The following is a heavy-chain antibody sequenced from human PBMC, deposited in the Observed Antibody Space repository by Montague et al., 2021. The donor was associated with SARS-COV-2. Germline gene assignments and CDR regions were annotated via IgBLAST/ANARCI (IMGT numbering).Heavy chain of an antibody. CDR1: GGSISSYY. Sequence: SETLSLTCTVSGGSISSYYWSWICQPPGKGLEWIGSIYYRGSTYYNPSLKSRVFISVDTSKKQLSLTLTSVTAANTAVYYCATQEDPSGWIPGPFDFWGQGTLLSVSS. CDR2: IYYRGST. CDR3: ATQEDPSGWIPGPFDF. V-gene: IGHV4-59*04. D-gene: IGHD6-19*01. J-gene: IGHJ4*02.